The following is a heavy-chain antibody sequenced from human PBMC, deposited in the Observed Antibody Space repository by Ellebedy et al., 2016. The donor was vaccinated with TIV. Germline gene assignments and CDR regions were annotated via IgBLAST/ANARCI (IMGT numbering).Heavy chain of an antibody. D-gene: IGHD6-19*01. CDR1: GFTFTRYG. J-gene: IGHJ5*01. Sequence: AASVKVSCKASGFTFTRYGINRVRQAPGQGLEWMGWISGYSGNTDYAQKFQGRVTMTTDTGTNTGYMELTSLTSDDTAVYYCARGSGPNWLDPWGQGTLVTVSS. CDR2: ISGYSGNT. V-gene: IGHV1-18*04. CDR3: ARGSGPNWLDP.